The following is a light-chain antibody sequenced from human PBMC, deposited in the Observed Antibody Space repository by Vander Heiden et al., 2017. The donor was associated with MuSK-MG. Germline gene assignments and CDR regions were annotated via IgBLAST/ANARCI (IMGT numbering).Light chain of an antibody. Sequence: SSDLTQDPAVSVALGQTVSIACQGASLTYYSASWYQQKPGQAPVLVIYDRKSRPSGIPDRFSGSTSGNTAALTITGAQAEEEADYYCSSRDNDGSHVVFGGGTKLTVL. CDR1: SLTYYS. CDR3: SSRDNDGSHVV. CDR2: DRK. V-gene: IGLV3-19*01. J-gene: IGLJ2*01.